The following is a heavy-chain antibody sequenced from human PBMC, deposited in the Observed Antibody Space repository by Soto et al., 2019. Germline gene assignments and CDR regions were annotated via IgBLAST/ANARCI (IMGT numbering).Heavy chain of an antibody. CDR2: INPNSGGT. V-gene: IGHV1-2*04. J-gene: IGHJ6*03. CDR1: GYTFTGYY. CDR3: ARDRRDGNYYYMDV. Sequence: ASVKVSCKASGYTFTGYYMHWVRQAPGQGLEWMGWINPNSGGTNYAQKFQGWVTMTRDTSISTAYMELSRLRSDDTAVYYRARDRRDGNYYYMDVWGKGTTVTVSS.